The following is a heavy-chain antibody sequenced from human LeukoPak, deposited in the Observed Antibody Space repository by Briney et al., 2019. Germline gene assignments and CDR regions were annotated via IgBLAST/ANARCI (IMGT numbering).Heavy chain of an antibody. J-gene: IGHJ4*02. D-gene: IGHD1-26*01. Sequence: ETLPLTCTVAGASISSSYWSWIRQPRGKGQEWTGFIYYSGRTNYKPSLKGRFTTSRDTSKNPFSLKLGSVTAADTAVYYCAGNGRPTDPYCYWGQVTLVTVS. V-gene: IGHV4-59*01. CDR3: AGNGRPTDPYCY. CDR1: GASISSSY. CDR2: IYYSGRT.